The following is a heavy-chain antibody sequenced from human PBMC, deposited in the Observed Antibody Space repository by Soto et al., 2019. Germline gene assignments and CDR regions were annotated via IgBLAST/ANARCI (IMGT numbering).Heavy chain of an antibody. CDR3: ARAVCPFYY. V-gene: IGHV3-33*01. CDR2: IWYDGSNK. J-gene: IGHJ4*02. Sequence: QVQLVESGGGVVQPGRSLRLSCAASGFIFSTYGLHWVRQAPGKGMEWVAVIWYDGSNKYYVDSVKGRFTISSANSKNTLYLQMNSLRVEDTAVYYGARAVCPFYYWGQGTLVTVSS. CDR1: GFIFSTYG. D-gene: IGHD2-8*01.